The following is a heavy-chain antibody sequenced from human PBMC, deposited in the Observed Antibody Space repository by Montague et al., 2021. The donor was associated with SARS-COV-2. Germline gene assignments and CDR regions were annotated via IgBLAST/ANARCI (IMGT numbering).Heavy chain of an antibody. CDR3: ARAYCSSTSCYPIDY. CDR1: GDSVSSTSAA. D-gene: IGHD2-2*01. Sequence: CAISGDSVSSTSAAWNWIRQSPSRGLEWLGRTYFTSKWFSEYALSVKSRLIISPDTSKNQFSQRLMSVTPDDTAVYYCARAYCSSTSCYPIDYWSQGTLVTVSS. CDR2: TYFTSKWFS. J-gene: IGHJ4*02. V-gene: IGHV6-1*01.